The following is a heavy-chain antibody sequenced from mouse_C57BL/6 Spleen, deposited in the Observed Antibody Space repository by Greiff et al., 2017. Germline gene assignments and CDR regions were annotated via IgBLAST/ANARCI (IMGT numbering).Heavy chain of an antibody. D-gene: IGHD1-1*01. CDR1: GFTFSSYA. CDR2: ISDGGSYT. Sequence: EVNVVESGGGLVKPGGSLKLSCAASGFTFSSYAMSWVRQTPEKRLEWVATISDGGSYTYYPDNVKGRFTISRDNAKNNLYLQMSHRKSEDTAMYYCSRDRGTTVVAEGYYFDYWGQGTTLTVSS. J-gene: IGHJ2*01. V-gene: IGHV5-4*01. CDR3: SRDRGTTVVAEGYYFDY.